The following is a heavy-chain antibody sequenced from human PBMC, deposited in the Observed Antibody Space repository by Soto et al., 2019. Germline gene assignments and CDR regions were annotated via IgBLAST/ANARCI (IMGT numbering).Heavy chain of an antibody. V-gene: IGHV4-34*01. CDR2: MYVGGGT. CDR1: GGSFSGYY. CDR3: ARERPDGARLDP. Sequence: PSETLSLTCAVYGGSFSGYYWSWIRQPPGKGLEWIGTMYVGGGTYYDPSLKRRVTMSVDTSKNQFSLKLSSVTAADTAVYYCARERPDGARLDPWGQGTLVTVSS. D-gene: IGHD6-6*01. J-gene: IGHJ5*02.